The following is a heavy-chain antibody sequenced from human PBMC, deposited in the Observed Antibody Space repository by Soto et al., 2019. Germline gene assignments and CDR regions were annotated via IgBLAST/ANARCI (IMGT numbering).Heavy chain of an antibody. CDR3: LHNYYDRLY. V-gene: IGHV2-5*02. D-gene: IGHD3-22*01. J-gene: IGHJ4*02. Sequence: QITLKESGPPLVEPTQTLTLTCTFSGFSLSTSGVGVGWIRQPPGKALEWLALIYWDDDKRYSPSLKSRLTMTKDTCKSQVVLTMTNMHPVDTATYYCLHNYYDRLYWGQGTLVTDTS. CDR1: GFSLSTSGVG. CDR2: IYWDDDK.